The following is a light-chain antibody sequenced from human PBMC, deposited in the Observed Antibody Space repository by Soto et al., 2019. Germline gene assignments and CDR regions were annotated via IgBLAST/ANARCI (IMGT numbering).Light chain of an antibody. V-gene: IGLV2-14*01. CDR1: SSDVGAYTS. Sequence: QSVLTQPASVSAPPGQSITIPCTGTSSDVGAYTSVSWYQQHPGKVPKVVIYEVNNRPSGVSNRFSGSKSGSTASLIISRLQTEDEADYYCVSYTSSTTYVFGTGTKVTVL. CDR3: VSYTSSTTYV. CDR2: EVN. J-gene: IGLJ1*01.